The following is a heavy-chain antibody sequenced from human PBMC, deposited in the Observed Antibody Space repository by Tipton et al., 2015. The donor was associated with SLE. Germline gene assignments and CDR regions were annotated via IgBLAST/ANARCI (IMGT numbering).Heavy chain of an antibody. CDR3: ARAKNGYYSRYYMDV. J-gene: IGHJ6*03. V-gene: IGHV4-39*07. D-gene: IGHD3-22*01. Sequence: TLSLTCTASGGSISSSSYYWGWIRQPPGKGLEWIGSIYYSGSTNYNPSLKSRVTISVDTSKNQFSLKLSSVTAADTAVYYCARAKNGYYSRYYMDVWGKGTTVTVSS. CDR1: GGSISSSSYY. CDR2: IYYSGST.